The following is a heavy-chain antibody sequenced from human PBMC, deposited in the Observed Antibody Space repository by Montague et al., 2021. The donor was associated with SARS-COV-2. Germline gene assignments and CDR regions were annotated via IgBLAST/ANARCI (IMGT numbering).Heavy chain of an antibody. CDR1: GGSTSNYY. D-gene: IGHD2-15*01. J-gene: IGHJ4*02. Sequence: ETRSLTCSVSGGSTSNYYWTWIRQSPGKGLQWIGYIFYTGSTKFNPSLKSRVSMSLDTSKNHFSLRLSAVTAADTARYYCARAQNICFIANCVNYFDLWGLGALVTVSS. V-gene: IGHV4-59*01. CDR2: IFYTGST. CDR3: ARAQNICFIANCVNYFDL.